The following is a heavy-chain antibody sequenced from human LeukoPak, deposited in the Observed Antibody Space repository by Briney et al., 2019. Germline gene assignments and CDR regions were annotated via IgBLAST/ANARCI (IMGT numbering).Heavy chain of an antibody. CDR1: GFTFSSYW. J-gene: IGHJ4*02. V-gene: IGHV3-74*01. D-gene: IGHD1-1*01. CDR2: IDSDGSTT. Sequence: GGSLRLSCAASGFTFSSYWMHWVRQAPGKGLMWVSRIDSDGSTTSYADSVMGRFTISRDNAKNTLYLQMNSLRAEDTAVYYCARDPSDWNGYFDYWGQGTLVTVSS. CDR3: ARDPSDWNGYFDY.